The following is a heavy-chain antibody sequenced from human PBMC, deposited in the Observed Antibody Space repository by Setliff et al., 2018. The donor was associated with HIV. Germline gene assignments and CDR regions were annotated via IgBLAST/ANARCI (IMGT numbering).Heavy chain of an antibody. Sequence: PSETLSLTFTVSGGSISISGYYWGWIRQSPGGGLEWIGSIYFNGNTFYTPSLKSRASISIDTSRNQFSLNLRSVTAADAAVYFCAREWGCGGDCYSDTWGQGTLVTSPQ. CDR3: AREWGCGGDCYSDT. J-gene: IGHJ5*02. CDR2: IYFNGNT. CDR1: GGSISISGYY. V-gene: IGHV4-39*07. D-gene: IGHD2-21*02.